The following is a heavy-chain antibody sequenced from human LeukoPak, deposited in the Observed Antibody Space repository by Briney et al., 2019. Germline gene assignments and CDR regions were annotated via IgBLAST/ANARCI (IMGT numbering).Heavy chain of an antibody. CDR2: IYTSGST. V-gene: IGHV4-4*07. CDR1: GGSISSCY. CDR3: ARDRYYYDSSGQWYWFDP. Sequence: SETLSLTCTVSGGSISSCYWSWIRQPAAKGLELIGRIYTSGSTNYNPSLKSRVTMSVDTSKNQFSLKLSSVTAADTAVYYCARDRYYYDSSGQWYWFDPWGQGTLVTVSS. J-gene: IGHJ5*02. D-gene: IGHD3-22*01.